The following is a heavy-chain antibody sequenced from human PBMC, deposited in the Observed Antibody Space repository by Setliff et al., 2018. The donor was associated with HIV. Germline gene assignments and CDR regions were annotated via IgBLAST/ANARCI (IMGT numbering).Heavy chain of an antibody. Sequence: SETLSLTCTVSGGSISSRNYYWAWIRQPPGKGLEWIGTIYYSGTTHYNPSLNSRVLISIGAAMNHFSLNLRSVTAADTAVYYCVLRGSLVYSLDFWGQGTTVTVSS. V-gene: IGHV4-39*02. CDR1: GGSISSRNYY. CDR3: VLRGSLVYSLDF. J-gene: IGHJ6*01. CDR2: IYYSGTT. D-gene: IGHD3-10*01.